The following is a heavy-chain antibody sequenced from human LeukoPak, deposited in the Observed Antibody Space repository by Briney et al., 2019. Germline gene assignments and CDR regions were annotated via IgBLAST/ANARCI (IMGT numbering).Heavy chain of an antibody. D-gene: IGHD4-17*01. CDR3: ARGALYGDYAVDY. V-gene: IGHV1-69*05. CDR1: GGTFSSYA. CDR2: IIPIFGTA. J-gene: IGHJ4*02. Sequence: SVKVSCKASGGTFSSYAISWVRQAPGQGLEWMGGIIPIFGTANYAQKFQGRVTITTDESTSTAYMELSSLRSEDTAVYYCARGALYGDYAVDYWGQGTLVTVSS.